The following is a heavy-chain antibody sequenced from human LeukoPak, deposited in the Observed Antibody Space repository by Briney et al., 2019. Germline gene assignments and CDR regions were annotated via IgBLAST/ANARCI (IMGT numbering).Heavy chain of an antibody. CDR3: ARDPFVDPQDY. CDR2: MNPNSGNT. D-gene: IGHD3-10*01. Sequence: ALVKVSCKASGYTFTSYDINWVRQATGQGLEWMGWMNPNSGNTGYAQKFQGRVTMTRDTSISTAYMELSRLRSDDTAVYYCARDPFVDPQDYWGQGTLVTVSS. V-gene: IGHV1-8*01. J-gene: IGHJ4*02. CDR1: GYTFTSYD.